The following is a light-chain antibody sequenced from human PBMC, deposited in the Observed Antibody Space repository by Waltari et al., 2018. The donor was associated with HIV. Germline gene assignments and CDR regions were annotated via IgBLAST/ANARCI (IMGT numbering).Light chain of an antibody. V-gene: IGLV2-14*01. CDR1: SSDVVGFDF. J-gene: IGLJ1*01. Sequence: QSALTQPASVSGSPGQSITISCTGTSSDVVGFDFFSWYQQFPGKAPKVVIYDVNNRPSGVSDRFSGSKSGNTASLTISGLQAEDEADYYCDSHTNTFTRVFGTGTRVTVL. CDR3: DSHTNTFTRV. CDR2: DVN.